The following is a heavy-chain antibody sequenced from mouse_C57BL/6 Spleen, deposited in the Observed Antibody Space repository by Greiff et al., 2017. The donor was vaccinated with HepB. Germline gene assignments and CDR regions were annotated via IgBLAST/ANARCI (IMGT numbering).Heavy chain of an antibody. J-gene: IGHJ2*01. CDR3: ARWGDY. V-gene: IGHV1-50*01. CDR2: IDPSDSYT. Sequence: VQLQQSGAELVKPGASVKLSCKASGYTFTSYWMQWVKQRPGQGLEWIGEIDPSDSYTNYNQKFKGKATLTVDTSSSTAYMQLSSLTSEDSAVYYCARWGDYWGQGTTLTVSS. CDR1: GYTFTSYW.